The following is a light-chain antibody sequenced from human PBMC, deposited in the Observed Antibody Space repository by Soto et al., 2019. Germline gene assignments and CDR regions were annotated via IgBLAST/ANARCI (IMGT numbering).Light chain of an antibody. CDR1: PGISNY. V-gene: IGKV1-27*01. J-gene: IGKJ4*01. CDR3: QKYNSAPLS. CDR2: AAF. Sequence: DIQMTQSPSSLSASVGDRATITCRASPGISNYLAWYQQKPWKVPKLLIDAAFTLQSGVPSRFSGSGSGTDFTLTISSLQPEDGATYYCQKYNSAPLSFGGGTKVVIK.